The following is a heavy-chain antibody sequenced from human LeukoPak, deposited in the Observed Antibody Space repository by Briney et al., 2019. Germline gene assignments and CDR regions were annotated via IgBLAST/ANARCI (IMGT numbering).Heavy chain of an antibody. CDR2: IYYSGST. CDR1: GGSISSYC. Sequence: PSETLSLTCTVSGGSISSYCWSWIRQPPGKGLEWIGYIYYSGSTNYNPSLKSRVTISVGTSKNQFSLKLSSVTAADTAVYYCARGRRVDTAMTRLFDYWGQGTLVTVSS. J-gene: IGHJ4*02. CDR3: ARGRRVDTAMTRLFDY. V-gene: IGHV4-59*01. D-gene: IGHD5-18*01.